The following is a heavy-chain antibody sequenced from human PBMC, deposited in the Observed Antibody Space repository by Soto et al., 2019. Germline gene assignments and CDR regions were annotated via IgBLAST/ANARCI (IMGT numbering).Heavy chain of an antibody. CDR2: ISTYNGNT. V-gene: IGHV1-18*04. CDR1: GYTFTDYG. CDR3: AREEGISDWHAFDY. Sequence: QVQLVQSGAEVKKPGASVKVSCKASGYTFTDYGISWVRQAPGQGLEWMGWISTYNGNTIYAQKIQGRVTMTTDTPTGTAYVELRSLRSDDTAVYYCAREEGISDWHAFDYWGQGTLVTVSS. D-gene: IGHD6-19*01. J-gene: IGHJ4*02.